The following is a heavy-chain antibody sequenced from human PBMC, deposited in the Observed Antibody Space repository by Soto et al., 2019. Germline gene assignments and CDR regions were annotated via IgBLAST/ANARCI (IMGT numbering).Heavy chain of an antibody. V-gene: IGHV5-51*01. CDR2: IYPGDSDT. CDR3: ARGYHDAFDI. J-gene: IGHJ3*02. CDR1: VYSLTSYW. Sequence: PGEPSQLSSKGSVYSLTSYWRGRVRQMPGKGLEWMGIIYPGDSDTRYSPSFQGQVTISADKSISTAYLQWSRLKASDTGIYYCARGYHDAFDIWGQGTMVTVSS. D-gene: IGHD6-13*01.